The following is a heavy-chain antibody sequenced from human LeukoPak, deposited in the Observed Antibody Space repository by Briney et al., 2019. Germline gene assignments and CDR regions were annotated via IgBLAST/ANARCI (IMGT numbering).Heavy chain of an antibody. CDR1: GGSISSSSYY. D-gene: IGHD4-17*01. CDR2: IYYSGST. CDR3: ARGGTVTRPFDI. Sequence: SETLSLTCTVSGGSISSSSYYWGWIRQPPGKGLEWIGSIYYSGSTYYNPSLKSRVTISVDTSKNQFSLKLSSVTAADTAVYYCARGGTVTRPFDIWGQGAMVTVSS. V-gene: IGHV4-39*01. J-gene: IGHJ3*02.